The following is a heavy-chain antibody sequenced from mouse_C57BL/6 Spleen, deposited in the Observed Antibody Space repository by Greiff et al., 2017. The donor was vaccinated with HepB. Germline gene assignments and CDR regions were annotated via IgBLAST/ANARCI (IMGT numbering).Heavy chain of an antibody. V-gene: IGHV1-7*01. CDR3: ARTVYDTSPLCAY. J-gene: IGHJ3*01. CDR2: INPSSGYT. CDR1: GYTFTSYW. D-gene: IGHD2-3*01. Sequence: QVQLKESGAELAKPGASVKLSCKASGYTFTSYWMHWVKQRPGQGLEWIGYINPSSGYTKYNQKFKDKATLTADKSSSTAYMQLSSLTYEDSAVYYCARTVYDTSPLCAYWGQGTLVTVSA.